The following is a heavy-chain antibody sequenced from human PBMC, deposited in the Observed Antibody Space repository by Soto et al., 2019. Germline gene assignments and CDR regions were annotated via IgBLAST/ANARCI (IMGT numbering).Heavy chain of an antibody. J-gene: IGHJ1*01. Sequence: GGSLRLSCAASGFTFSSYGMHWVRQAPGKGLEWVAVIWYDGSNKYYADSVKGRFTISRDNSKNTLYLQMNSLRAEDTAVYYCAREPLQQLVYFQYWGQGTLVTVSS. CDR3: AREPLQQLVYFQY. CDR1: GFTFSSYG. V-gene: IGHV3-33*01. D-gene: IGHD6-13*01. CDR2: IWYDGSNK.